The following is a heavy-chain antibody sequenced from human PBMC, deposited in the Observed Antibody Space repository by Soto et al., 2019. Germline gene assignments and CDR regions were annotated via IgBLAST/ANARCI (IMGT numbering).Heavy chain of an antibody. CDR2: ISGSAGNI. Sequence: EEQLLESGGGLVQRGGSLRLSCAASGFTFSTYAMSWVRQAPGKGLEWVSTISGSAGNIYYADSVEGRFTVSRDNSKKMLYLEMNSLSAEDTATYYCAKFPRFGGGTNKFDPWGQGTLVIVS. V-gene: IGHV3-23*01. CDR1: GFTFSTYA. CDR3: AKFPRFGGGTNKFDP. D-gene: IGHD3-10*01. J-gene: IGHJ5*02.